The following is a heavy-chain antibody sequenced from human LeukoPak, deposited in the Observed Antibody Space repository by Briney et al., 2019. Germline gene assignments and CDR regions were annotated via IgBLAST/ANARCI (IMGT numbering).Heavy chain of an antibody. Sequence: GASVTLSCKASGYTVTIYGISWVRQAPGQGLEWMGWISAYNGNTNYAPNFQGIVTMTTATPTSTAYMELRSLRSDDTAVYYCARDRQCGYWGQGTLVTVSS. CDR3: ARDRQCGY. D-gene: IGHD2-21*01. V-gene: IGHV1-18*01. CDR2: ISAYNGNT. J-gene: IGHJ4*02. CDR1: GYTVTIYG.